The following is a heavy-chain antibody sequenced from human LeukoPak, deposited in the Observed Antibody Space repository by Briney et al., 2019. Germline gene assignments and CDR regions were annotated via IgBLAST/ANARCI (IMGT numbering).Heavy chain of an antibody. J-gene: IGHJ6*02. CDR3: AKEITIPPLYYYYGMDV. V-gene: IGHV3-30*02. Sequence: GGSLRLSCAASGFTFSSYGMHWVRQAPGKGLEWVAFIRYDGSNKYYADSVKGRFTISRDNSKNTLYLQMNSLRAEGTAVYYCAKEITIPPLYYYYGMDVWGQGTTVTVSS. D-gene: IGHD3-3*01. CDR2: IRYDGSNK. CDR1: GFTFSSYG.